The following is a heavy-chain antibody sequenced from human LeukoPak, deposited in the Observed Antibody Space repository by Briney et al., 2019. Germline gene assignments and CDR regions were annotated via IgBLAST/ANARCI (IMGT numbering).Heavy chain of an antibody. D-gene: IGHD4-17*01. V-gene: IGHV3-48*04. CDR3: ARLTTVTSDWYFDL. J-gene: IGHJ2*01. CDR2: ISSSSSTI. CDR1: GFTFSSYS. Sequence: QAGGSLRLSCAASGFTFSSYSMNWVRQAPGKGLEWVSYISSSSSTIYYADSVKGRFTISRGNAKNSLYLQMNSLRAEDTAVYYCARLTTVTSDWYFDLWGRGTLVTVSS.